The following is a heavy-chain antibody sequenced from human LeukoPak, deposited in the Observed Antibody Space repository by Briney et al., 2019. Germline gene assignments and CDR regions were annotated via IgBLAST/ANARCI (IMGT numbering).Heavy chain of an antibody. V-gene: IGHV1-69*04. CDR1: GGTYSSYA. CDR2: IIPILGIA. CDR3: ARSYGDLDRGIVYYFDY. J-gene: IGHJ4*02. Sequence: SVKVSCKASGGTYSSYAISWVRQAPGQGLEWMGRIIPILGIANYAQKFQGRVTITADKSTSTAYMELSSLRSEDTAVYYCARSYGDLDRGIVYYFDYWGQGTLVTVSS. D-gene: IGHD4-17*01.